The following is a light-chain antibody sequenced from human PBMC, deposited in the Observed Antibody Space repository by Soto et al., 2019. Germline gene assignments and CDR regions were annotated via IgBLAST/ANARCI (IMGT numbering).Light chain of an antibody. Sequence: QSALTQPASVSGSPGQSITISCTGTSSDVGFSNYVFWYQQHPGKAPKLIISDVSNRPSGVSNRFSGSKSGNTASLTISGLQAEDEADYYCSSYTSSSTDDFGTGTKVTVL. CDR1: SSDVGFSNY. CDR3: SSYTSSSTDD. V-gene: IGLV2-14*01. CDR2: DVS. J-gene: IGLJ1*01.